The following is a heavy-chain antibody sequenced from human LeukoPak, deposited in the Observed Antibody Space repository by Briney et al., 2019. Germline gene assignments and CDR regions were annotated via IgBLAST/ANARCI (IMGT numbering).Heavy chain of an antibody. CDR1: GFTFSNYW. V-gene: IGHV3-7*01. J-gene: IGHJ4*02. CDR2: IKQDGSEK. D-gene: IGHD2-15*01. Sequence: GGSLRLSCAASGFTFSNYWMSWVRQAPGKGLEWVANIKQDGSEKYYVDSVKGRFTISRDTSKNTLYLQMNGLRVDDTALYYCAREDFGSSLDYWGQGTLVTVSS. CDR3: AREDFGSSLDY.